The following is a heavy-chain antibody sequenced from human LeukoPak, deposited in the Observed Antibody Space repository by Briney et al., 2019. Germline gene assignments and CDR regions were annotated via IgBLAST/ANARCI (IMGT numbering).Heavy chain of an antibody. CDR2: LSGCNT. J-gene: IGHJ4*02. CDR1: AFPFSNYA. D-gene: IGHD2-8*01. Sequence: PAGSLTLSCTTYAFPFSNYAMNWLPPAPGKGPEWVSGLSGCNTYYADSVKGRFTIFRDNSKNVLYLQMDRLRAEDTAVYSCAKDVCTSPRCLLYFDSWGQGTLVTVSS. V-gene: IGHV3-23*01. CDR3: AKDVCTSPRCLLYFDS.